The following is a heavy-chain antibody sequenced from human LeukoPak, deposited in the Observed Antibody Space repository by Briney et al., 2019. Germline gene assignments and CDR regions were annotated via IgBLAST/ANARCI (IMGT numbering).Heavy chain of an antibody. CDR1: GYTFTSYY. J-gene: IGHJ4*02. CDR3: ARVYYYYDSSGILTLYFDY. Sequence: GGSVKVSCKTSGYTFTSYYMHWVRQAPGQGLEWMGWVDPTSGGTNYAQEFQGRVTMTRDTSISTAYMELSRLRSDDTAVYYCARVYYYYDSSGILTLYFDYWGQGTLVTVSS. V-gene: IGHV1-2*02. D-gene: IGHD3-22*01. CDR2: VDPTSGGT.